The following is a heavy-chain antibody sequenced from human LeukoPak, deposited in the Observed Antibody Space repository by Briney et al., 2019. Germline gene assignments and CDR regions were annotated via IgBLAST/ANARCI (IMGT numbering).Heavy chain of an antibody. D-gene: IGHD6-19*01. CDR2: ISYDGSNK. Sequence: GRSLRLSCAASGFTFSTYGMHWVRQAPGKGLEWVAVISYDGSNKYYADSVKGRFTISSDNSKNTLYLQMNSLRAEDTAVYYCAKAGEQWLVINLYFDYWGQGTLVTVSS. CDR1: GFTFSTYG. CDR3: AKAGEQWLVINLYFDY. J-gene: IGHJ4*02. V-gene: IGHV3-30*18.